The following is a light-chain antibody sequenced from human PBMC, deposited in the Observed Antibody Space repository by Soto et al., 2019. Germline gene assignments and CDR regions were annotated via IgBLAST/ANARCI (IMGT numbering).Light chain of an antibody. CDR2: GAS. V-gene: IGKV3-15*01. CDR1: QSVSTD. J-gene: IGKJ1*01. CDR3: QQYFRWPPWT. Sequence: EVLVTQSPATLSVSPGEGVTLSCRASQSVSTDLAWYQQKPGQAPRLLIYGASIRAIGVPDRFSGSGSGTDFTFPIRSLQSEDSAIYYCQQYFRWPPWTFGQGTKVEV.